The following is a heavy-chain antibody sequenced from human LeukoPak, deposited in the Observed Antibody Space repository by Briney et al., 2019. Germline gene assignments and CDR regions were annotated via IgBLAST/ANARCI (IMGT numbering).Heavy chain of an antibody. CDR1: GFTFSSYD. D-gene: IGHD3-10*01. Sequence: PGGSLRLSCAASGFTFSSYDMHWVRQATGKGLEWVSAIGTAGDTYYPGSVKGRFTISRENAKNSLYLQMNSLRAGDTAVYYCAGSGTLFAANDAFDIWGQGTMVTVSS. CDR3: AGSGTLFAANDAFDI. CDR2: IGTAGDT. V-gene: IGHV3-13*01. J-gene: IGHJ3*02.